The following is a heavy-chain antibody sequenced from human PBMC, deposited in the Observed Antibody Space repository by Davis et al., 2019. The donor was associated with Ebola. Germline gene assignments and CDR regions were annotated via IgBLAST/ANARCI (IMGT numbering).Heavy chain of an antibody. CDR1: GGSFSGYY. D-gene: IGHD6-25*01. CDR2: INHSGST. V-gene: IGHV4-34*01. Sequence: GSLRLSCAVYGGSFSGYYWSWIRQPPGKGLEWIGEINHSGSTNYNPSLKSRVTISVDTSKNQFSLKLSSVTAADTAVYYCASEREWGQGTLVTVSS. CDR3: ASERE. J-gene: IGHJ4*02.